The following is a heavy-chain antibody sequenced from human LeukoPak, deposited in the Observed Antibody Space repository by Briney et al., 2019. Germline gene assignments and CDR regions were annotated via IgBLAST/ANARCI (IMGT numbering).Heavy chain of an antibody. CDR1: GFTFSSYG. Sequence: GGSLRLSCAASGFTFSSYGMSWVRQAPGKGLEWVSAISGSGGSTYYADSVKGRFTISRDNSKNTLYLQMNSLRAEDTAVYYCANGGSYRYYYYYMDVWGKGTTVTISS. J-gene: IGHJ6*03. V-gene: IGHV3-23*01. CDR3: ANGGSYRYYYYYMDV. D-gene: IGHD1-26*01. CDR2: ISGSGGST.